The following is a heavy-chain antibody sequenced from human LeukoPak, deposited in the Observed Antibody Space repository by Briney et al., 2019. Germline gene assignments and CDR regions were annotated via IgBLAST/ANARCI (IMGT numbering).Heavy chain of an antibody. D-gene: IGHD3-10*01. CDR1: GFTFSSYS. CDR3: TTHMIRGVIDDY. V-gene: IGHV3-21*03. CDR2: ISSSSSYI. J-gene: IGHJ4*02. Sequence: GGSLRLSCAASGFTFSSYSMNWVRQAPGKGLEWVSSISSSSSYIYYADSVKGRFTISRDNAKNSLYLQMNSLKTEDTAVYYCTTHMIRGVIDDYWGQGTLVTVSS.